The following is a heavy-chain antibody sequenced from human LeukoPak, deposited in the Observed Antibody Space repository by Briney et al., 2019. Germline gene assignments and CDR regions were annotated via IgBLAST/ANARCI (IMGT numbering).Heavy chain of an antibody. Sequence: GASVKVSCKASGYTFTSNYIHWVRQAPGQGLEWMGMIYPRDGSTSYAQKFQGRVTVTRDTSTSTVHMVLSGLRSEDTAVYYCARDQEGFDYWGQGTLVTVSS. CDR1: GYTFTSNY. CDR2: IYPRDGST. J-gene: IGHJ4*02. CDR3: ARDQEGFDY. V-gene: IGHV1-46*01.